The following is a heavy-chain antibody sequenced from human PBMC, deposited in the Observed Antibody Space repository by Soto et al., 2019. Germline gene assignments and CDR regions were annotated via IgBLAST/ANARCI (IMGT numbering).Heavy chain of an antibody. V-gene: IGHV1-18*01. CDR1: GLTNSIYG. Sequence: ASLKLSCKTAGLTNSIYGISWVLQTPGQGLEWMGWISGYNGDTYYAQKFQGRVIMTTDTSTNTAYMELRSLSSDDTAVYYCARDCRSSSCYGFWFDPWGQGTLVTVYS. CDR3: ARDCRSSSCYGFWFDP. J-gene: IGHJ5*02. CDR2: ISGYNGDT. D-gene: IGHD3-22*01.